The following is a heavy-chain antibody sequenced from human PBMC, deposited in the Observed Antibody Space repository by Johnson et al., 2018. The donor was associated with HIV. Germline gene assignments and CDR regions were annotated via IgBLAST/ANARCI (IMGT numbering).Heavy chain of an antibody. CDR1: GFTFSSYA. D-gene: IGHD3-22*01. J-gene: IGHJ3*02. CDR3: AKETRDSRSAFDI. Sequence: VQLVESGGGVVQPGRSLRLSCAASGFTFSSYAMHWVRQAPGKGLEWVAVIWYDGSNKYYADSMKGRFTISRDNSKKTLYLQMNSLRPEDTAVYYCAKETRDSRSAFDIWGQGTMVTVSS. CDR2: IWYDGSNK. V-gene: IGHV3-30*04.